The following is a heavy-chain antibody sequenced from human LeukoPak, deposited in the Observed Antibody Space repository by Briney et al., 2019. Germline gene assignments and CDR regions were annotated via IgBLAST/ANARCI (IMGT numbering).Heavy chain of an antibody. CDR2: FDPEDGET. V-gene: IGHV1-24*01. J-gene: IGHJ5*02. Sequence: GASVKVSCKVSGHTLTELSMHWVRQAPGKGLEWMGGFDPEDGETIYAQKFQGRVTMTEDTSTDTAYMELSSLRSEDTAVYYCATAYGSGSLSGSWFDPWGQGTLVTVSS. D-gene: IGHD3-10*01. CDR1: GHTLTELS. CDR3: ATAYGSGSLSGSWFDP.